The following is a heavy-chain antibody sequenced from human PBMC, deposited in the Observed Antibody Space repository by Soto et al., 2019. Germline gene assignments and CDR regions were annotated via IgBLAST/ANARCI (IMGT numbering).Heavy chain of an antibody. D-gene: IGHD3-3*01. J-gene: IGHJ6*02. CDR2: ISAYNGNT. V-gene: IGHV1-18*01. CDR3: ARASGNYDFWSSYNYYYYGMDV. CDR1: GYTFTSYG. Sequence: ASVKVSCKASGYTFTSYGISWVRQAPGQGLEWMGWISAYNGNTNYAQKLQGRVTMTTDTSTSTAYMELRSLRSDDTAVYYCARASGNYDFWSSYNYYYYGMDVWGQGTTVTVSS.